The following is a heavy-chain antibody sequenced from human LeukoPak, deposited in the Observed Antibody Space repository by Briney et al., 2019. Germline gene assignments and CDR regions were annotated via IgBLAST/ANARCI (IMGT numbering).Heavy chain of an antibody. CDR3: AKLPSTYSNYYYMDV. J-gene: IGHJ6*03. Sequence: PGGSLRLSCAASGFTFNNYAMSWVRQAPGKGLEWVSAISGSGGSTYYADPLKGRFTISRDNSKNTLYLQMNSLRAEDTAVYYCAKLPSTYSNYYYMDVWGKGTTVTVSS. CDR2: ISGSGGST. V-gene: IGHV3-23*01. D-gene: IGHD4-11*01. CDR1: GFTFNNYA.